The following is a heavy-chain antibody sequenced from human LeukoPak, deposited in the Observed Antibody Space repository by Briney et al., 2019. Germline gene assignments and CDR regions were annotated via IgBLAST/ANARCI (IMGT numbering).Heavy chain of an antibody. CDR1: GGSISSDTYY. CDR2: IYTGGIT. CDR3: ARVLWSGYFGDAFDI. Sequence: SETLSLTCTVSGGSISSDTYYWSWIRQPAGKGLEWIGRIYTGGITNYNPSLKSRVTISLDTSKNQFSLNLSSVTAADTAVYYCARVLWSGYFGDAFDIWGQGTMVTVSS. J-gene: IGHJ3*02. V-gene: IGHV4-61*02. D-gene: IGHD3-3*01.